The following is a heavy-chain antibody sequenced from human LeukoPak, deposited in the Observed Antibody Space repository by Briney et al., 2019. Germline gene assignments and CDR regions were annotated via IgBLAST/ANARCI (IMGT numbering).Heavy chain of an antibody. D-gene: IGHD6-6*01. V-gene: IGHV3-21*01. CDR1: GFTFSSYS. CDR3: AKAPPKYSTNDGWFDP. Sequence: GGSLRLSCAASGFTFSSYSMNCVRDAPGKGLEWVSSISSSSSYIYYADSARGRFTISRDNAKNTLYLQMNSLRAEDTAVYYCAKAPPKYSTNDGWFDPWGQGTLVTVSS. CDR2: ISSSSSYI. J-gene: IGHJ5*02.